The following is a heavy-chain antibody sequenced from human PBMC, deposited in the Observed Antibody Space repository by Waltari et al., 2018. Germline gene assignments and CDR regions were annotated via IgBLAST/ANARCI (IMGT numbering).Heavy chain of an antibody. CDR1: GFSFSSYD. V-gene: IGHV3-48*04. CDR3: ARRKAFDI. Sequence: VQLVESGGGLVQPGGSLRLSCAASGFSFSSYDMNWVRQAPGKGLGWVSYISGSSSPIYYADSVKGRFTISRDNAKNSLYLQMNSLRAEDTAVYYCARRKAFDIWGQGTMVTVSS. CDR2: ISGSSSPI. J-gene: IGHJ3*02.